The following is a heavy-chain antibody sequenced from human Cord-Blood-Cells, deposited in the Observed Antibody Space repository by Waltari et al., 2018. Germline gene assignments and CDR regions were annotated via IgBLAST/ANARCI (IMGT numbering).Heavy chain of an antibody. Sequence: QVQLVQSGAEVKKPGSSVKVSCKASGGTFSSYAISWVRQAPGQGLEWMGGIIPIFGTANDAQKFQGRVTLTADRSTSTAYMELSSLRSEDAAVYYCARDRSASTIRYFDLWGRGTLVTVAS. CDR1: GGTFSSYA. D-gene: IGHD6-6*01. V-gene: IGHV1-69*06. CDR3: ARDRSASTIRYFDL. J-gene: IGHJ2*01. CDR2: IIPIFGTA.